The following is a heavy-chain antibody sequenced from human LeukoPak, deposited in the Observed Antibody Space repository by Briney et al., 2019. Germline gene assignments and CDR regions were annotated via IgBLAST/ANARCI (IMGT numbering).Heavy chain of an antibody. CDR1: GGSISSCSYC. J-gene: IGHJ3*02. CDR2: IYYSGST. Sequence: SETLSLTCTVSGGSISSCSYCWVWIRPPPGKGLEWYGSIYYSGSTYYNPSLKSRVTISVDTSKNQFSLKLRSVTAADTAVYYCARDGEMATISDAFDIWGRGTMVTVSS. D-gene: IGHD5-24*01. V-gene: IGHV4-39*07. CDR3: ARDGEMATISDAFDI.